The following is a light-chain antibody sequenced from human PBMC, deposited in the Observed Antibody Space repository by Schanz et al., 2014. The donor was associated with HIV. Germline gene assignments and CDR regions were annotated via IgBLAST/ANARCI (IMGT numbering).Light chain of an antibody. V-gene: IGLV2-14*03. Sequence: QSALTQPASVSGSPGQSISISCTGSSSDVGGYNYISWYQQHPGKAPKLMIYDVSNRPSGVSNRFSGSKSGNTASLTVSGLQADDEADYYCSSFAGRRNLLFGGGTKVTVL. CDR2: DVS. J-gene: IGLJ3*02. CDR1: SSDVGGYNY. CDR3: SSFAGRRNLL.